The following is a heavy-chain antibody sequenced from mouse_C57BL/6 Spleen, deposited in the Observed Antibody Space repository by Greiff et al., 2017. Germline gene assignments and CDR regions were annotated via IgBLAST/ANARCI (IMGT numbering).Heavy chain of an antibody. CDR1: GYTFTDYN. V-gene: IGHV1-22*01. J-gene: IGHJ1*03. CDR3: ASYALYWYFDV. D-gene: IGHD6-5*01. Sequence: HQSGPELVKPGASVKMSCKASGYTFTDYNMHWVKQSHGKSLEWIGYINPNNGGTSYNQKFKGKATLTVNKSSSTAYMELRSLTSEDSAVYYCASYALYWYFDVWGTGTTVTVSS. CDR2: INPNNGGT.